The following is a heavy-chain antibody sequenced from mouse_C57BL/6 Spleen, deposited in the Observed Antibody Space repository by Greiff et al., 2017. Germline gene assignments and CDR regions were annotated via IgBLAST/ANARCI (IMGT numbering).Heavy chain of an antibody. CDR2: IYPGDGDT. D-gene: IGHD4-1*01. J-gene: IGHJ4*01. CDR3: AGTGTSPFYAMDY. V-gene: IGHV1-80*01. Sequence: VKLQESGAELVKPGASVKISCKASGYAFSSYWMNWVKQRPGKGLEWIGQIYPGDGDTNYNGKFKGKATLTADKSSSTAYMQLSSLTSEDSAVYFCAGTGTSPFYAMDYWGQGTSVTVSS. CDR1: GYAFSSYW.